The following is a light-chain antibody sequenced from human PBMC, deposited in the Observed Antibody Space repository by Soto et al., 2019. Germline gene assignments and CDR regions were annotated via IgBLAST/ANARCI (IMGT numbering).Light chain of an antibody. J-gene: IGLJ1*01. V-gene: IGLV1-44*01. CDR2: TNN. CDR3: ASWDDSLNGLYV. Sequence: QSVLTQPPSTSGTPEQRVTISCSGSNSNLGTNTVNWYQQLPGTAPKLLIYTNNQRPSGVPDRFSGSKSGTSASLAISGLQSEDEADYYCASWDDSLNGLYVFGTGTKVTVL. CDR1: NSNLGTNT.